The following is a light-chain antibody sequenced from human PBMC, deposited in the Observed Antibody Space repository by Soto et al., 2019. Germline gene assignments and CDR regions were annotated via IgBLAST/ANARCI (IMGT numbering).Light chain of an antibody. Sequence: DIQMTQSPSSLSASVGDTVTITCRASQGIIDYLAWYQQRPGKVPKLLIYAASTLQTGVPSRFSGSGAGTDFTLTISSLQPEXXXXXXXXXXXXAPQTFGQGTRVEIK. CDR1: QGIIDY. CDR2: AAS. J-gene: IGKJ1*01. CDR3: XXXXXAPQT. V-gene: IGKV1-27*01.